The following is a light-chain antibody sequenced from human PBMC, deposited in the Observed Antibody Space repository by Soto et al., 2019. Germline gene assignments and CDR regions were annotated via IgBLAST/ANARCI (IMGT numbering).Light chain of an antibody. CDR2: SNN. Sequence: QCVLTQPPSASGTPGHRVTITCSGSSSNIGSNTVNWYQQLPGTAPKLLIYSNNQRPSGVPDRFSGSKSGTSASLAISGLQSEDEADYYCAAWDDSLNGPVFGGGTKVTVL. CDR3: AAWDDSLNGPV. J-gene: IGLJ2*01. V-gene: IGLV1-44*01. CDR1: SSNIGSNT.